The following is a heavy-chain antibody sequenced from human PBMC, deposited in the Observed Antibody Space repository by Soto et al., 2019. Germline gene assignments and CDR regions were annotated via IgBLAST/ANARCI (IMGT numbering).Heavy chain of an antibody. CDR3: AGGKVVVETYALLDL. J-gene: IGHJ6*04. D-gene: IGHD2-2*01. Sequence: GGSLRLPLEASGLSFIDFYRSWIRQSPQKGLNCIGFISTSGNTKFYGDSVKGRFSISRHNAKNTLDLQLDSLRAEDTAVYYCAGGKVVVETYALLDLWGKCTTVTVSS. CDR2: ISTSGNTK. CDR1: GLSFIDFY. V-gene: IGHV3-11*01.